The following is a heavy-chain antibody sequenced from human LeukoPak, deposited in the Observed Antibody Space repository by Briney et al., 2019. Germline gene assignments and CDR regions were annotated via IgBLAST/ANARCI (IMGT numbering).Heavy chain of an antibody. V-gene: IGHV3-11*04. J-gene: IGHJ4*02. CDR1: GFTFSNHG. CDR2: IGSSNTI. Sequence: PGGSLRLSCAASGFTFSNHGMSWIRQAPGKGLEWLSYIGSSNTIYSADSVKGRFTISRDNAKNSLYLQMNSLRAEDTAVYYCARGSFLITFGGLIVWGQGTLVTVSS. CDR3: ARGSFLITFGGLIV. D-gene: IGHD3-16*02.